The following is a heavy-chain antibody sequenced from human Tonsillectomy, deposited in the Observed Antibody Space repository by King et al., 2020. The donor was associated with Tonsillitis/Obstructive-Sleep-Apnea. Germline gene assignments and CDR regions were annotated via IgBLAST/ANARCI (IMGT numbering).Heavy chain of an antibody. D-gene: IGHD6-13*01. V-gene: IGHV3-48*02. Sequence: VQLVESGGGLVQPGGSLRLSCAASGFTFSSYSMNWVRQAPGKGLEWVSYISSSSSTIYYADSVKGRFTISRDNAKNSLYLQMNSLRDEDTAVYYCAGSSSWSLGYFDYWGLGTLVTVSS. J-gene: IGHJ4*02. CDR3: AGSSSWSLGYFDY. CDR1: GFTFSSYS. CDR2: ISSSSSTI.